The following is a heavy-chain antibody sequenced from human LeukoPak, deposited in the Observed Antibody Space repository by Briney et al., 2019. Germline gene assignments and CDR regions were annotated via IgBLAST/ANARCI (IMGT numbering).Heavy chain of an antibody. CDR3: AKDYSVLLWFGETIYDY. Sequence: GGSLRLSCAASGFTFSSYAMSWVRQAPGKGLEWVSAISGSGGSTYYADPVKGRFTISRDNSENTLYLQMNSLRAEDTAVYYCAKDYSVLLWFGETIYDYWGQGTLVTVSS. CDR1: GFTFSSYA. CDR2: ISGSGGST. D-gene: IGHD3-10*01. V-gene: IGHV3-23*01. J-gene: IGHJ4*02.